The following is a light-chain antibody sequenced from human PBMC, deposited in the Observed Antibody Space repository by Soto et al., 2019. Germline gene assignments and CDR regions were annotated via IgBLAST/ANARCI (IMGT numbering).Light chain of an antibody. J-gene: IGLJ1*01. CDR1: SSDVGAYKY. CDR2: EVN. Sequence: QSALTQPASVSGSPGQSITISCTGTSSDVGAYKYVSWFQQYPGEVPKLIIYEVNERPSGVSNRFSASKSGNTASLTISGLQAEDEAEYYCSSYTRQSTYIFGTGTKVTVL. CDR3: SSYTRQSTYI. V-gene: IGLV2-14*03.